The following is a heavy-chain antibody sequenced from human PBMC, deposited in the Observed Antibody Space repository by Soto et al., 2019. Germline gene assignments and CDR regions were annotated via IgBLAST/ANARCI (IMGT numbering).Heavy chain of an antibody. CDR2: VRPGGST. J-gene: IGHJ4*02. CDR3: ARVRFSVTTRAFFDY. CDR1: GDSMNSRDW. D-gene: IGHD2-21*02. Sequence: VQLQESGPGLVEPSGTLSLTCAVSGDSMNSRDWWSWVRQSPGQGLEWIGEVRPGGSTNYTAALSNRVTISVDESKNQFSLRLTSVTAADTAVYYCARVRFSVTTRAFFDYWGQGTLVTVSS. V-gene: IGHV4-4*02.